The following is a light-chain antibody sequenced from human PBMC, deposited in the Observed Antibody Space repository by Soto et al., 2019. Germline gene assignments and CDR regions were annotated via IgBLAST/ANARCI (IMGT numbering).Light chain of an antibody. J-gene: IGKJ4*01. V-gene: IGKV3-15*01. Sequence: EVVMTQSPASLSVSPGERATLSCRASESVSTNLAWYQQKPGQPPRLLIYAASTRATGVPARFSGSGSGTEFPLTISSLQSEDFAVYYCQQYDIATGFGGGTKVEIK. CDR2: AAS. CDR3: QQYDIATG. CDR1: ESVSTN.